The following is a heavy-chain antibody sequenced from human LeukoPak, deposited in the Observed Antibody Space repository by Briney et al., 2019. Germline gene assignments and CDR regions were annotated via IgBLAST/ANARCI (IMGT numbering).Heavy chain of an antibody. Sequence: GGSLRLSCAAPGFTFSNCGIPWVRQAPGKGLEWVAVIWSDGINKYYADSVKGRFTISRDNSKNTLYLQMNSPRADDTAVYYCARSTYSSSSYYFDYWGQGSLVTVSS. CDR3: ARSTYSSSSYYFDY. CDR1: GFTFSNCG. D-gene: IGHD6-13*01. CDR2: IWSDGINK. J-gene: IGHJ4*02. V-gene: IGHV3-33*01.